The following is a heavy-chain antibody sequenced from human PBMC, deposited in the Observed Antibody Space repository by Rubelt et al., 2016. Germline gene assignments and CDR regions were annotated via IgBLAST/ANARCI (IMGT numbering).Heavy chain of an antibody. D-gene: IGHD4-11*01. Sequence: EVQLVESGGGLVQPGGSLRLSCAASGFTFSSYSMNWVRQAPGKGLEWVSYISSSSSTIYYADSVKGRFTISRDNSKNTLYLQMNSLRAEDTAVYYCAREVRGMDVWGQGTTVTVSS. V-gene: IGHV3-48*01. CDR2: ISSSSSTI. J-gene: IGHJ6*02. CDR1: GFTFSSYS. CDR3: AREVRGMDV.